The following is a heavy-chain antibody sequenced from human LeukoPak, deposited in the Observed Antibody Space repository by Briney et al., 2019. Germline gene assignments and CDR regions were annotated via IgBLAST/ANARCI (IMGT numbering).Heavy chain of an antibody. CDR1: GFTFDDYG. CDR3: AVSPRDYYYYMDV. J-gene: IGHJ6*03. Sequence: GGALRLSCAASGFTFDDYGMSWVRQAPGKGLEWVSGINWNGGSTGYADSVKGRFTISRDNAKNSLYLQMNSLRAEDTALYYCAVSPRDYYYYMDVWGKGTTVTVSS. CDR2: INWNGGST. V-gene: IGHV3-20*04.